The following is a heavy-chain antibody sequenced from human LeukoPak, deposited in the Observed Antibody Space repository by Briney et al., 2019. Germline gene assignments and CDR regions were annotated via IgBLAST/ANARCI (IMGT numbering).Heavy chain of an antibody. J-gene: IGHJ4*02. V-gene: IGHV3-48*01. Sequence: GSLRLSCEASGFIFSTYSMNWVRQAPGKGLEWISYISSSSRRIFYADSVGGRFTISRDNAKNSLYLQMNSLRVEDTATYYCATNLPGYSSTWPDYWGQGTLVTVSS. CDR3: ATNLPGYSSTWPDY. CDR1: GFIFSTYS. CDR2: ISSSSRRI. D-gene: IGHD2-2*01.